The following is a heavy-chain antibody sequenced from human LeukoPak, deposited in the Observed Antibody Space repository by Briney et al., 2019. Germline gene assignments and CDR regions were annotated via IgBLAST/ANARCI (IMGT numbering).Heavy chain of an antibody. J-gene: IGHJ4*02. V-gene: IGHV3-13*01. CDR2: IGTAGDT. D-gene: IGHD1-1*01. Sequence: GGSLRLSCAASGFTFSDYDMHWVRQATGKGLEWVSAIGTAGDTYYTGSVKGRFTISRENAKTSLYLQMNSLRAGDTAVYYCARVAKERVVGVYYFDYWGQGTLVTVSS. CDR1: GFTFSDYD. CDR3: ARVAKERVVGVYYFDY.